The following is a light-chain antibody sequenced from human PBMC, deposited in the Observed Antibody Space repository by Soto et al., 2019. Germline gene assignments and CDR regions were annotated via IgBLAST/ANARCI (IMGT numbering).Light chain of an antibody. CDR3: QQHGPSLFT. Sequence: EGLLTQSPGTLSLSPGDRATLSCKASQTFSSNSLAWYQQKPGQAPSLLIYGASTRATGIPDRFSGSGSGKDFPLTISRLEAEYFAVYYCQQHGPSLFTFGHGTKVDIK. V-gene: IGKV3-20*01. CDR2: GAS. CDR1: QTFSSNS. J-gene: IGKJ3*01.